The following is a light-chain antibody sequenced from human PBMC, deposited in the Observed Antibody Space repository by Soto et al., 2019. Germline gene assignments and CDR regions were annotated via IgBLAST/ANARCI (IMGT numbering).Light chain of an antibody. CDR1: QSISSY. Sequence: DIQMTQSPSSLSASVVDRVTITCRARQSISSYLNWYQQKPGKAPKLLIYAASSLQSGVPSRFSVSGSGTDFTLTISSLQPEVFVIYYFQQSYSTPLTFGGGTKVEIK. CDR3: QQSYSTPLT. V-gene: IGKV1-39*01. J-gene: IGKJ4*01. CDR2: AAS.